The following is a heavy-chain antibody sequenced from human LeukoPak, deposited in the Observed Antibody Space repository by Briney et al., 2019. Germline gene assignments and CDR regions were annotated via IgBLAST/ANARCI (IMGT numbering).Heavy chain of an antibody. Sequence: PGGSLRPSCAASGFTFSSYAMSWVRQAPGKGLEWVSAISGSGGSTYYADSVKGRFTISRDNSKNTLYLQMNSLRAEDTAVYYCAKDSLPGYSSSWNYFGYWGQGTLVTVSS. CDR3: AKDSLPGYSSSWNYFGY. D-gene: IGHD6-13*01. V-gene: IGHV3-23*01. CDR2: ISGSGGST. CDR1: GFTFSSYA. J-gene: IGHJ4*02.